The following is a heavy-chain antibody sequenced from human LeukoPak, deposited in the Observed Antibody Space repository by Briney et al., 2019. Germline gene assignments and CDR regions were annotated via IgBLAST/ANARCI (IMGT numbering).Heavy chain of an antibody. CDR3: ARGSSGWFDDNWFDP. CDR1: GFTFSSYG. J-gene: IGHJ5*02. D-gene: IGHD6-19*01. CDR2: ISGSGHRT. V-gene: IGHV3-23*01. Sequence: GGSLRLSCAASGFTFSSYGVSWVRQAPGKGLEWVSGISGSGHRTYYADSVKGRFTISRDNSKNTLYLQMNSLRAEDTAVYYCARGSSGWFDDNWFDPWGQGTLLTVSS.